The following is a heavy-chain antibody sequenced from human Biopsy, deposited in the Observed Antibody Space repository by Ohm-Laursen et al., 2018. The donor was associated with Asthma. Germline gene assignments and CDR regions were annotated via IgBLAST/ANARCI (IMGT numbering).Heavy chain of an antibody. CDR1: GGAIRTSGYY. J-gene: IGHJ4*02. V-gene: IGHV4-39*01. Sequence: GTLSLTCGVSGGAIRTSGYYRGWIRQPPGKGLEWIGSMYYSGSAYYNPSLESRVTISVDTSKNQFSLKLSSVTAADTAVYFCARHQEAASYHYDGSIDYWGQGIPVTVSS. CDR2: MYYSGSA. D-gene: IGHD3-22*01. CDR3: ARHQEAASYHYDGSIDY.